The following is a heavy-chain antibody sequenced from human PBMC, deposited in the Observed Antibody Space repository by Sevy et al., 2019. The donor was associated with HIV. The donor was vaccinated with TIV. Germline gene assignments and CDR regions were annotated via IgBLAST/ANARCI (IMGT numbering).Heavy chain of an antibody. CDR3: ARDMAAAGSEPNFDI. D-gene: IGHD6-13*01. V-gene: IGHV3-53*01. J-gene: IGHJ3*02. Sequence: GGSLRLSCAASEFTVSSNYMSWVRQAPGKGLEWVSVIYSGGSTYYADSVKGRFTISRDNSKNTLYLQMNSLRAEDTAVYYCARDMAAAGSEPNFDIWGQGTMVTVSS. CDR1: EFTVSSNY. CDR2: IYSGGST.